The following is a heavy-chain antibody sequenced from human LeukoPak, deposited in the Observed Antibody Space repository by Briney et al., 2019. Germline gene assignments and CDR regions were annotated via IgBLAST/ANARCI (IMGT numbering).Heavy chain of an antibody. CDR2: MNPNSGNT. CDR1: GYTFTSYD. Sequence: APVKVSCKASGYTFTSYDINWVRQATGQGLEWMGWMNPNSGNTGYAQKFQGRVTMTRNTSISTAYMELSSLRSEDTAVYYCARGGIAAAAGLFDYWGQGTPVTVSS. V-gene: IGHV1-8*01. J-gene: IGHJ4*02. CDR3: ARGGIAAAAGLFDY. D-gene: IGHD6-13*01.